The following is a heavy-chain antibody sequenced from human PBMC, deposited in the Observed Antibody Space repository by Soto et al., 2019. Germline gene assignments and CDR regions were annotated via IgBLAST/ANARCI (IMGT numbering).Heavy chain of an antibody. CDR1: GGTFSSYA. J-gene: IGHJ6*02. Sequence: QVQLVQSGAEVKKPGSSVKVSCKASGGTFSSYAISWVRHAPGQGLEWMGGIIPIFGTANYAQKIQGRVTINEDKSTSTAYMELSSLISEDTVVYYCDQRGGSGSLGDQYYYSGMDVWGQGTTVNVSS. D-gene: IGHD3-10*01. CDR2: IIPIFGTA. V-gene: IGHV1-69*06. CDR3: DQRGGSGSLGDQYYYSGMDV.